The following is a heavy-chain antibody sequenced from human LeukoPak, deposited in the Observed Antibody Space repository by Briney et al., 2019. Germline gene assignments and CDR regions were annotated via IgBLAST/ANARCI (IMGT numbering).Heavy chain of an antibody. CDR1: GGSISSGGYY. CDR2: IYYSGST. D-gene: IGHD5-18*01. V-gene: IGHV4-31*03. J-gene: IGHJ4*02. CDR3: ARAGYSYGTGYYFDY. Sequence: PSQTLSLTCTVSGGSISSGGYYWSWIRQHPGKGLEWIGYIYYSGSTYYNPSLKSRVTISLDTSKNQFSLKLSSVTAADAAVYYCARAGYSYGTGYYFDYWGQGALVTVSS.